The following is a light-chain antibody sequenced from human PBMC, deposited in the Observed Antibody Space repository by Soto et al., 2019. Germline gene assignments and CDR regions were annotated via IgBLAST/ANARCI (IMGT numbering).Light chain of an antibody. J-gene: IGKJ3*01. CDR1: QSVSSSY. Sequence: EIVLTQSPGTLSLSPGERATLSCRASQSVSSSYLAWYQQKPGQAPRLLIYGASSRATGIPDRFSGSGSGKDFDLTISRLEPEDFAVYYCQQYDSLPVTFGPGTKVDIK. CDR2: GAS. V-gene: IGKV3-20*01. CDR3: QQYDSLPVT.